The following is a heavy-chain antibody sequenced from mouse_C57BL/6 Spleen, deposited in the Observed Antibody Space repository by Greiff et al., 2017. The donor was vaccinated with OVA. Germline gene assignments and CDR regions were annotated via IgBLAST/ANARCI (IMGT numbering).Heavy chain of an antibody. D-gene: IGHD1-1*01. Sequence: DVKLVESGGGLVQSGRSLRLSCATSGFTFSDFYMEWVRQAPGKGLEWIAASRNKANDYTTEYSASVKGRFIVSRDTSQSILYLQMNALRAEDTAIYYCARSYYYGSSYGWYFDVWGTGTTVTVSS. J-gene: IGHJ1*03. CDR3: ARSYYYGSSYGWYFDV. CDR1: GFTFSDFY. CDR2: SRNKANDYTT. V-gene: IGHV7-1*01.